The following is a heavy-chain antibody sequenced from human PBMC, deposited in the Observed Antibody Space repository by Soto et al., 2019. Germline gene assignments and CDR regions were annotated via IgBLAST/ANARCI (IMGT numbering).Heavy chain of an antibody. Sequence: EVQLVESGGGLVQPGGSLKLSCAASGFSFSGSSMHWVRQASGKGLEWVGRIRSKANSYATTYAASVKGRFTISRXXSKNTAYLQMNSLKPEDTAVYYCTRTGLAAAGASPWGQGTLVTVSS. J-gene: IGHJ1*01. D-gene: IGHD6-13*01. CDR3: TRTGLAAAGASP. CDR1: GFSFSGSS. V-gene: IGHV3-73*02. CDR2: IRSKANSYAT.